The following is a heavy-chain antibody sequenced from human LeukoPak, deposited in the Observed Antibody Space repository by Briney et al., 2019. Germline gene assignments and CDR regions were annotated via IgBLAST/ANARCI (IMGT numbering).Heavy chain of an antibody. D-gene: IGHD2-15*01. Sequence: ASVKVSCKASGYTFTSYYMHWVRQAPGQGLEWMGIINPSGGSTSYAQKFQGRVTTTRDTSTSTVYMELSSLRSEDTAVYYCAREAPRGPYFDYWGQGTLVTVSS. CDR2: INPSGGST. CDR3: AREAPRGPYFDY. V-gene: IGHV1-46*01. J-gene: IGHJ4*02. CDR1: GYTFTSYY.